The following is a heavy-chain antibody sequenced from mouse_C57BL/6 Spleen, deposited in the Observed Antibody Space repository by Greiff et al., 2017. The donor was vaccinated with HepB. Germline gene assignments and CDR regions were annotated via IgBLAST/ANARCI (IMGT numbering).Heavy chain of an antibody. CDR3: ARIRGYDYDDDGFAY. J-gene: IGHJ3*01. V-gene: IGHV8-8*01. Sequence: QVTLKESGPGILQPSQTLSLTCSFSGFSLSTFGMGVGWIRQPSGQGLEWLAHIWWDDDKYYNPALKSRLTISKDTSKNQLFLMISNVDTADTATYSCARIRGYDYDDDGFAYWGQGTLVTVSA. CDR1: GFSLSTFGMG. D-gene: IGHD2-4*01. CDR2: IWWDDDK.